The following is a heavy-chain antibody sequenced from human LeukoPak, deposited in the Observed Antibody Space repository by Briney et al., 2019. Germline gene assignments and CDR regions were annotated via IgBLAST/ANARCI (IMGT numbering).Heavy chain of an antibody. D-gene: IGHD2-15*01. V-gene: IGHV4-39*01. CDR1: GASISSTCYY. J-gene: IGHJ4*02. Sequence: SETLSLTCTVSGASISSTCYYWGWIRQSPGKRLEWIGSLFNSGVTYYSPSLKSRVSPSVDTSNNHFSLRLTSLTAADTAIYYCARHRVASAYSSFDYWGQGTLVTVSS. CDR2: LFNSGVT. CDR3: ARHRVASAYSSFDY.